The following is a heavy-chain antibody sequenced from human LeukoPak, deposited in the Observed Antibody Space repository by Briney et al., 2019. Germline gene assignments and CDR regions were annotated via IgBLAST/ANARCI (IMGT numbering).Heavy chain of an antibody. CDR1: GYTFTSYG. J-gene: IGHJ4*02. D-gene: IGHD3-16*01. CDR3: ARVGDYVWGTPRYFDY. V-gene: IGHV1-18*01. Sequence: VASVKVSCKASGYTFTSYGISWVRQAPGQGLEWMGWISDYNGNTNYAQKLQGRVTMTTDTSTSTAYMELSSLRSEDTAVYYCARVGDYVWGTPRYFDYWGQGTLVTVSS. CDR2: ISDYNGNT.